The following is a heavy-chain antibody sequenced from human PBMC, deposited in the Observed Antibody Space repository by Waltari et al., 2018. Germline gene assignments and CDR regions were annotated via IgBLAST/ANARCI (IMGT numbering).Heavy chain of an antibody. J-gene: IGHJ4*02. CDR1: GFSLTTGGMC. V-gene: IGHV2-70*17. D-gene: IGHD2-8*01. Sequence: QVTLRESGPALVKPTQTLTLTCTFSGFSLTTGGMCVGWIRQPPGKALEWLARVDWDDEKFYSTSLRTRLSISKDTSKNQVVLTMSNMDPVDTATYYCARIIGASYGGGTFDYWGQGILVTVS. CDR2: VDWDDEK. CDR3: ARIIGASYGGGTFDY.